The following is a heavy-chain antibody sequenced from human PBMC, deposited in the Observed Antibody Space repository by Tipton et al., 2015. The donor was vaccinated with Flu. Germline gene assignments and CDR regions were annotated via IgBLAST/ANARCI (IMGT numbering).Heavy chain of an antibody. V-gene: IGHV4-61*02. CDR2: IYTSGST. Sequence: TLSLTCTVSGGSISSGSYYWSWIRQPAGKGLEWIGRIYTSGSTNYNPSLKSRVTISVDTSKNQFSLKLSSVTAADTAVYYCARERDVLLWFGELGYFDYGGQAPLVTAPS. D-gene: IGHD3-10*01. CDR3: ARERDVLLWFGELGYFDY. J-gene: IGHJ4*02. CDR1: GGSISSGSYY.